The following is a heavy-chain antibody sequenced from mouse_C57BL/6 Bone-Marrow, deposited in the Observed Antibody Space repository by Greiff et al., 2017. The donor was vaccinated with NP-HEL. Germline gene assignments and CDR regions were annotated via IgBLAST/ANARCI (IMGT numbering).Heavy chain of an antibody. D-gene: IGHD2-5*01. CDR3: TRDGAYHSKHVGAMDY. CDR2: ISSGGDYI. J-gene: IGHJ4*01. CDR1: GFTFSSYA. V-gene: IGHV5-9-1*02. Sequence: DVMLVESGEGLVKPGGSLKLSCAASGFTFSSYAMSWVRQTPEKRLEWVAYISSGGDYIYYADTVKGRFTISRDNAKNTLYLQMSSLKSEDTAMYYCTRDGAYHSKHVGAMDYWGQGTSVTVSS.